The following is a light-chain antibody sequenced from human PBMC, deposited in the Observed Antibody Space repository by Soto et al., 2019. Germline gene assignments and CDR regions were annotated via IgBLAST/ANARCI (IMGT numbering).Light chain of an antibody. CDR3: QQYNSYSLT. V-gene: IGKV1-5*01. CDR2: DAS. CDR1: QSISSR. Sequence: DIQMTQSPSTLSASVGDRVTITCRASQSISSRLAWYQQKPGKAPKILIYDASNLESWVPSRFSASGSGTEFTLTMISLQPDDFATYYCQQYNSYSLTFGGGTKVQIK. J-gene: IGKJ4*01.